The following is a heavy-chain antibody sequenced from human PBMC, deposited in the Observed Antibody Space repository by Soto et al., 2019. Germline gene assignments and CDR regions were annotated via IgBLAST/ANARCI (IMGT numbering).Heavy chain of an antibody. D-gene: IGHD5-12*01. J-gene: IGHJ4*02. Sequence: QVQLVQSGAEVRQPASSVKVSCKTSGGTFSSYAISWVRQAPGQGLEWMGGIVPIVDTSTYAQKFQGRVTIGADESTSTVYMELRSLRSDDTAVYYCVRVVAIPGYPDNWGQGTLVTVSS. CDR2: IVPIVDTS. CDR1: GGTFSSYA. CDR3: VRVVAIPGYPDN. V-gene: IGHV1-69*12.